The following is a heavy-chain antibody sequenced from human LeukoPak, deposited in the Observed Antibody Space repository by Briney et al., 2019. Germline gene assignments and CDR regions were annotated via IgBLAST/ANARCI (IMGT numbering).Heavy chain of an antibody. CDR3: ARDRGSYSPFDY. CDR2: IIPILGIA. J-gene: IGHJ4*02. Sequence: SVKVSCKASGGTFSSYTISWVRQAPGQGLEWMGRIIPILGIANYAQKFQGRVTITADKSTSTAYMELSSLRSEDTAVYYCARDRGSYSPFDYWGQGTLVTVSP. CDR1: GGTFSSYT. V-gene: IGHV1-69*04. D-gene: IGHD1-26*01.